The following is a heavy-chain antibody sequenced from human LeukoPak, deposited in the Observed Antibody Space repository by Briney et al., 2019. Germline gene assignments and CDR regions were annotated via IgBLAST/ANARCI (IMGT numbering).Heavy chain of an antibody. V-gene: IGHV3-20*04. Sequence: RSGGSLRLSCAASGFNFDVYGMSWVRHAPGKGLEWVSDINWNGGSTDYAASVKGRFTISRHNAKKSLYLQMNSLRAEYRALYYCARPLDGSSGYWDYWGQGTLVTVSS. CDR2: INWNGGST. J-gene: IGHJ4*02. CDR1: GFNFDVYG. D-gene: IGHD3-22*01. CDR3: ARPLDGSSGYWDY.